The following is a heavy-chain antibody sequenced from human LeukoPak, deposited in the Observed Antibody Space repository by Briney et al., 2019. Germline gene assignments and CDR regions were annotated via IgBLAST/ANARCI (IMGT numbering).Heavy chain of an antibody. J-gene: IGHJ5*02. CDR3: ARERELLGDGWFDP. CDR1: GFTSSSYG. CDR2: IWYDGSNK. V-gene: IGHV3-33*01. D-gene: IGHD1-26*01. Sequence: GRSLRLSCAASGFTSSSYGMHWVRQAPGKGLEWVAVIWYDGSNKYYADSVKGRFTISRDNSKNTLYLQMNSLRAEDTAVYYCARERELLGDGWFDPWGQGTLVTVSS.